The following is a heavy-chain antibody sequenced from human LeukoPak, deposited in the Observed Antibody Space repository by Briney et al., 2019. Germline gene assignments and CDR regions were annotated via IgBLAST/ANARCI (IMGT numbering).Heavy chain of an antibody. Sequence: PGGSLRLSCVASGFIFSDYSMDWVRQAPGKGLEWVSSISSSSAYIFYSDSMKGRFTISRDNAQSSLYLQMNSLRAGDTAVYYCARQAVARPFDLWGQGTMVAVSS. CDR2: ISSSSAYI. J-gene: IGHJ3*01. CDR1: GFIFSDYS. V-gene: IGHV3-21*06. CDR3: ARQAVARPFDL.